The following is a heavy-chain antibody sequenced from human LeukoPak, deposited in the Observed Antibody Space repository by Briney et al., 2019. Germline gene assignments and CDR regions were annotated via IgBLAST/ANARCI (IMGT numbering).Heavy chain of an antibody. CDR3: ARDSLPKEGDYYYYYGMDV. CDR2: INPNSGGT. V-gene: IGHV1-2*06. CDR1: GYTFTGYY. Sequence: ASVKVSCKASGYTFTGYYMHWVRQAPGQGLEWMGRINPNSGGTNYAQKLQGRVTMTRDTSISTAYMELSRLRSDDTAVYYCARDSLPKEGDYYYYYGMDVWGQGTTVTVSS. D-gene: IGHD2-15*01. J-gene: IGHJ6*02.